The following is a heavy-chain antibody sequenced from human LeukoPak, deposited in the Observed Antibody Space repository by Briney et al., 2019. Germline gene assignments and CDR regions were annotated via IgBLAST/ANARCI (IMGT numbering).Heavy chain of an antibody. CDR3: ARDLFDYYYDSSGYLNY. Sequence: ASVKVSCKAPGYTFTGYYMHWVRQAPRQGLEWMGRINPNSGGTNYAQKFQGRVTMTRDTSISTAYMELSRLRSDDTAVYYCARDLFDYYYDSSGYLNYWGQGTLVTVSS. V-gene: IGHV1-2*06. J-gene: IGHJ4*02. CDR2: INPNSGGT. D-gene: IGHD3-22*01. CDR1: GYTFTGYY.